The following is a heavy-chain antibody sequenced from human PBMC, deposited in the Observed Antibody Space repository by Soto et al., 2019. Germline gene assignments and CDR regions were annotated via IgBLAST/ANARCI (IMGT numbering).Heavy chain of an antibody. V-gene: IGHV3-30-3*01. CDR3: ARGRTVRDHDDFDL. Sequence: QVQLVESGGGVVQPGRSLRLSCAASGFTFSSYSMHWVRQAPGKGLEWVAAMSYDGNSKYFADSVKGRFTISRDNSKNTLSLQMNSRGAEDSAVYYCARGRTVRDHDDFDLWGQGTLVTVSS. D-gene: IGHD2-21*01. CDR1: GFTFSSYS. CDR2: MSYDGNSK. J-gene: IGHJ4*02.